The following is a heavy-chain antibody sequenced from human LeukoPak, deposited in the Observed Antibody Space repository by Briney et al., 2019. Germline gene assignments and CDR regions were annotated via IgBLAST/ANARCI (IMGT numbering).Heavy chain of an antibody. CDR3: ARRLADSNDGYDV. CDR1: VYIFTDYY. CDR2: INPNSGGT. D-gene: IGHD3-22*01. J-gene: IGHJ3*01. Sequence: ASVKVSCKASVYIFTDYYMHCVLQAPGQELGWMGWINPNSGGTNYAQKFQGRVTMTRDTSISTAYMELSRLRSDDTAVYYCARRLADSNDGYDVWGQGTTVTVSS. V-gene: IGHV1-2*02.